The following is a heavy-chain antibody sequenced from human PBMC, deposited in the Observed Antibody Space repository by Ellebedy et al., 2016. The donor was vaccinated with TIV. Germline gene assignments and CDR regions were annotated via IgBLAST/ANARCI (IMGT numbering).Heavy chain of an antibody. D-gene: IGHD3-10*01. CDR1: GGSIRNYY. V-gene: IGHV4-4*07. CDR2: ISTSGST. Sequence: MPSETLSLTCTVSGGSIRNYYWSWIRQPAGKGLEWIGRISTSGSTNYNPSLKSRVTMSVDTSKNQFSLKLSSVTAADTAVYYCARDKMVRGVIIWFDPWGQGTLVTVSS. CDR3: ARDKMVRGVIIWFDP. J-gene: IGHJ5*02.